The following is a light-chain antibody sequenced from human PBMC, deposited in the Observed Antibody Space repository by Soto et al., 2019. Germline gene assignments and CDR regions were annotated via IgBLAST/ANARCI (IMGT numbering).Light chain of an antibody. CDR1: SSDVGRYNY. CDR2: EVT. J-gene: IGLJ1*01. Sequence: QSALTQPPSASGSPGQSVTISCIGTSSDVGRYNYVSWYQHHPGKAPKLIIYEVTKRPSGVPDRFSGSKSGNTASLTVSGLQADDEADYYCQSYDSSLSEVFGTGTKVTVL. CDR3: QSYDSSLSEV. V-gene: IGLV2-8*01.